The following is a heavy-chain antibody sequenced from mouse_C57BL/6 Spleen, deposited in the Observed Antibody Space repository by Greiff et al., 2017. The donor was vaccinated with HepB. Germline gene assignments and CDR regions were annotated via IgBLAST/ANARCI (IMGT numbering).Heavy chain of an antibody. CDR1: GYTFTSYW. J-gene: IGHJ4*01. CDR3: ARDTVEGLDY. V-gene: IGHV1-59*01. Sequence: VQLQQPGAELVRPGTSVKLSCKASGYTFTSYWMHWVKQRPGQGLEWIGVIDPSDSYTNYNQKFKGKATLTVDTSSSTAYMQLSSLTSEDSAVYYCARDTVEGLDYWGQGTSVTVSS. CDR2: IDPSDSYT. D-gene: IGHD1-1*01.